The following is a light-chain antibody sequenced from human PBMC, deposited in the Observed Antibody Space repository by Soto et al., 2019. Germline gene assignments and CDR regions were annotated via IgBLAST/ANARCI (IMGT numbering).Light chain of an antibody. CDR3: AAWDDSLNGPV. J-gene: IGLJ2*01. V-gene: IGLV1-44*01. Sequence: QPVLTQPPSASGTPGQRVTISCSGSSSNIGSNTVNWYQQLPGTAPKLLIYSSDHRPSGVPDRFSGSKSGTSASLAISGLQSEDEADYYCAAWDDSLNGPVFGGGTKVTVL. CDR2: SSD. CDR1: SSNIGSNT.